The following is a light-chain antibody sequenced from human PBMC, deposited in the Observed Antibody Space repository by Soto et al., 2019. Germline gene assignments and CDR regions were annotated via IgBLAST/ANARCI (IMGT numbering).Light chain of an antibody. CDR2: EVS. Sequence: QSVLTQAASVSGSPGQSITISCTGTSSDVGAYDYVSWYQQHPDKAPKLMIYEVSNRPSGVSNRFSGSKSVNTATLTISGLQADDEADYYCRSSTRSTTRVLGPGTRSPS. V-gene: IGLV2-14*03. CDR1: SSDVGAYDY. CDR3: RSSTRSTTRV. J-gene: IGLJ1*01.